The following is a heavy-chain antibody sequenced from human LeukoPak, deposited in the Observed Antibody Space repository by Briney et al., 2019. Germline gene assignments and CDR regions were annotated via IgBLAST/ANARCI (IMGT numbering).Heavy chain of an antibody. CDR2: INPNSGGT. CDR3: ARGGIQLWFLVDY. J-gene: IGHJ4*02. Sequence: GASVKVSCKASGYTFTVYFMHWVRQATGQGLEWMRWINPNSGGTNYAQKFQGRVTMTRDTSISTAYMELATLRSDDTALYYCARGGIQLWFLVDYWGQGTLVTVSS. CDR1: GYTFTVYF. V-gene: IGHV1-2*02. D-gene: IGHD5-18*01.